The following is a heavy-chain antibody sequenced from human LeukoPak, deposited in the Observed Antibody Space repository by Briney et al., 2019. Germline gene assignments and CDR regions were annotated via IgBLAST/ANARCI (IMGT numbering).Heavy chain of an antibody. CDR2: IYYSGST. V-gene: IGHV4-59*02. D-gene: IGHD3-3*02. CDR3: ARGGDSKHLVN. CDR1: GGSVSSYY. J-gene: IGHJ4*02. Sequence: SETLSLTCTVSGGSVSSYYWSWIRQPPGKGLEWIGYIYYSGSTNYNPSLKSRVTISVDTSKNQFSLNLSSVTAADTAVYYCARGGDSKHLVNWGQGTLVTVSS.